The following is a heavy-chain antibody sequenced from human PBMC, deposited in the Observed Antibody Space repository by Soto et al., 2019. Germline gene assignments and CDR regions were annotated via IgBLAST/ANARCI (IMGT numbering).Heavy chain of an antibody. CDR1: GGSFSGYY. J-gene: IGHJ6*02. CDR2: INHSGST. D-gene: IGHD3-16*01. CDR3: ARGGGAVADPWRYYYYYGMDV. Sequence: SETLSLTCAVYGGSFSGYYWSWIRQPPGKGLEWIGEINHSGSTNYNPSLKSRVTISVDTSKNQFSLKLTSVTAADTAVYYCARGGGAVADPWRYYYYYGMDVWGQGTTVTVSS. V-gene: IGHV4-34*01.